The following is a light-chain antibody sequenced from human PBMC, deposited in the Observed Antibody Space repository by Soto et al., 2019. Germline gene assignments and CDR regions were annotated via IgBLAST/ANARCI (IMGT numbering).Light chain of an antibody. J-gene: IGKJ1*01. CDR3: QQYYSIPWT. CDR1: QSVLYNSNNDSY. V-gene: IGKV4-1*01. Sequence: DIVMTQTPDSLAGSLGERATINCKSSQSVLYNSNNDSYLTWYQQKPGQSPRVLTYWASTRESGVPDRFSGSGSGTDFTLTISSLQAEDVAVYYCQQYYSIPWTFGQGTKVEIK. CDR2: WAS.